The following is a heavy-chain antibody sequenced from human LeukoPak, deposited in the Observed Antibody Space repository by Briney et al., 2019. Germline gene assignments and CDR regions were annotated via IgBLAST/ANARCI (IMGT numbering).Heavy chain of an antibody. V-gene: IGHV1-46*01. CDR2: INPSGGSA. CDR3: ARDGNYRSGSYIPYYFDY. J-gene: IGHJ4*02. CDR1: GYTFTSYY. D-gene: IGHD3-10*01. Sequence: ASVKVSCKASGYTFTSYYMHWVRQAPGQGLEWMGIINPSGGSASYAQKFQGRVTMTRDTSTSTVYMELSSLRSEDTAAYYCARDGNYRSGSYIPYYFDYWGQGTLVTVSS.